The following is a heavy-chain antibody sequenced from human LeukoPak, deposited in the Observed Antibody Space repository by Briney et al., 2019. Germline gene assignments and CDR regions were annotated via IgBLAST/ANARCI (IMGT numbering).Heavy chain of an antibody. J-gene: IGHJ3*02. Sequence: PGGSLRLSCAASGFTFSDYYMSWIRQAPGKGLEWVSYISSRDSIIWYADSVKGRFTISRDNAKNSLYLQMNSLRAEDTAVYYCARALYSSTCDAFDIWGQGTMLTVSS. CDR3: ARALYSSTCDAFDI. D-gene: IGHD6-13*01. V-gene: IGHV3-11*04. CDR1: GFTFSDYY. CDR2: ISSRDSII.